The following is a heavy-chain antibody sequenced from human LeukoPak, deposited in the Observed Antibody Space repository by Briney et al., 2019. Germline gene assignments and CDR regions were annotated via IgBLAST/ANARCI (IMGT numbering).Heavy chain of an antibody. Sequence: SETLSLTCTVSGGSISSSSYYWGWIRQPPGKGLEWIGSIYYSGSTYYNPSLKSRVTISVDTSKNQFSLKLSSVTAADTAVYYCARTDGLLLNAFDIWGQGTMVTVSS. D-gene: IGHD3-22*01. V-gene: IGHV4-39*01. CDR2: IYYSGST. CDR1: GGSISSSSYY. J-gene: IGHJ3*02. CDR3: ARTDGLLLNAFDI.